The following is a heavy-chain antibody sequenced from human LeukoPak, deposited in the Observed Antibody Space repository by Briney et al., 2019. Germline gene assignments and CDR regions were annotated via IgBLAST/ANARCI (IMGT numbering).Heavy chain of an antibody. CDR1: GFTVSSNY. CDR3: ARNGYSSSWYRN. Sequence: GGSLRLSCAASGFTVSSNYMSWVRQAPGKGLEWVSVIYSGGSTYYADSVKGRFTISRDNSKNTLYLQMNSLRAEDTAVYYCARNGYSSSWYRNWGQGILVTVSA. CDR2: IYSGGST. J-gene: IGHJ4*02. V-gene: IGHV3-53*01. D-gene: IGHD6-13*01.